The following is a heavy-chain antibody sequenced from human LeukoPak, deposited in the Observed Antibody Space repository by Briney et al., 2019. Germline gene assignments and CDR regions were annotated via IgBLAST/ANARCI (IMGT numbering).Heavy chain of an antibody. V-gene: IGHV3-48*02. CDR1: GFTFSSYS. CDR3: APGSTGGSRGSWFDP. CDR2: ISSSSSTI. J-gene: IGHJ5*02. Sequence: GGSLRLSCAASGFTFSSYSMNWVRQAPGKGLEWVSYISSSSSTIYYADSVKGRFTISRDNAKNSLYLQMNSLRDEDTAVYYCAPGSTGGSRGSWFDPWGQGTLVTVSS. D-gene: IGHD2-8*02.